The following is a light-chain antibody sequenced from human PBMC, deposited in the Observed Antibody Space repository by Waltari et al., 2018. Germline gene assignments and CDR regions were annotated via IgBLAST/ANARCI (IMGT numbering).Light chain of an antibody. J-gene: IGLJ2*01. CDR1: KLGDKY. CDR3: QAWDTSTYHVV. V-gene: IGLV3-1*01. Sequence: SYELTQPPSVSVSPGQTASLTCSGNKLGDKYACWYQQKPDQSPVVVLYQDTKRPSGIPERFSGSNSGNTATLTISGTQAMDEADYYCQAWDTSTYHVVFGGGTKLTVL. CDR2: QDT.